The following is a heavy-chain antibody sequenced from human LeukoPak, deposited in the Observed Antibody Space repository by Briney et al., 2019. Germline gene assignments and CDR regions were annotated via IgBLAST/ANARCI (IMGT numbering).Heavy chain of an antibody. CDR3: ASASSRRGWFDP. J-gene: IGHJ5*02. D-gene: IGHD6-13*01. CDR2: INHSGST. Sequence: SETLSLTXAVYGGSFSGYYWSWIRQPPGKGVEWIGEINHSGSTNYNPSLKSRVTISVDTSKNQFSLKLSSVTAADTAVYYCASASSRRGWFDPWGQGTLVTVSS. V-gene: IGHV4-34*01. CDR1: GGSFSGYY.